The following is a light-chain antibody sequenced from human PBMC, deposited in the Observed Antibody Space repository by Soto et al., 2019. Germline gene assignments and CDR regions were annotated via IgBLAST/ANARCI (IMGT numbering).Light chain of an antibody. CDR1: TGAVTNGHY. Sequence: QAVVTQEPSLTVSPGGTVTLTCGSSTGAVTNGHYPYWFQQKPGQAPRTLIYDTTNRHSWTPARFSGSLLGGKAALTLSGAQPEDEAEYYCLLSYNRPYVSGTGTKVTVL. CDR2: DTT. J-gene: IGLJ1*01. V-gene: IGLV7-46*01. CDR3: LLSYNRPYV.